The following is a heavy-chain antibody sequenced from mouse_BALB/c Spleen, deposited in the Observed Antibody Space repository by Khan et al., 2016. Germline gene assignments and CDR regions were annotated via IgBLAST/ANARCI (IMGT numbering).Heavy chain of an antibody. Sequence: QVQLQQPGAELAKPGASVKMSCKASGYTFTSHWMHWVKQRPGQGLEWIGYINPSTGYTEYNQKFKDKATLTADKSSSTAYMQLRSLTSEDSAVYSCARSAYDYDFVWYFDGWGAGTTVTVSS. J-gene: IGHJ1*01. V-gene: IGHV1-7*01. CDR2: INPSTGYT. CDR3: ARSAYDYDFVWYFDG. CDR1: GYTFTSHW. D-gene: IGHD2-4*01.